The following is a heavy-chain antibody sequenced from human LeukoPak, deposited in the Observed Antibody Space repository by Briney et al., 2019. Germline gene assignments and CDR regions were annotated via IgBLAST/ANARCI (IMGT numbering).Heavy chain of an antibody. CDR2: ISKDGGGT. J-gene: IGHJ5*02. Sequence: GGPLRLSCAPSGFIYNNFGLIWVRQAPGKGLEGGTAISKDGGGTNYADFVKGRFTISRDNSKNTLFLQMNSLRAEDTALYYCAKGSSGYFVDLWGQGTLVTVSS. CDR1: GFIYNNFG. D-gene: IGHD3-22*01. V-gene: IGHV3-23*01. CDR3: AKGSSGYFVDL.